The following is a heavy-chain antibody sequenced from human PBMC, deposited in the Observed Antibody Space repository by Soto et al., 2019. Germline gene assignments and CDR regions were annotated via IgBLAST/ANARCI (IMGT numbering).Heavy chain of an antibody. Sequence: SGPTLVKPTQTLTLTCTFSGFSLSTSGVGVGWIRQPPGKALEWLALIYWNDDKRYSPSLKSRLTITKDTSKNQVVLTMTNMDPVDTATYYCAHRLVSEWFNYDRAPQPFDPWGQGTLVTVSS. CDR1: GFSLSTSGVG. CDR3: AHRLVSEWFNYDRAPQPFDP. D-gene: IGHD3-22*01. V-gene: IGHV2-5*01. J-gene: IGHJ5*02. CDR2: IYWNDDK.